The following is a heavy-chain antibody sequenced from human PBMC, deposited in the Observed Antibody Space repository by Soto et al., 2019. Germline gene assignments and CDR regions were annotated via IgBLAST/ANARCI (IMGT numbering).Heavy chain of an antibody. CDR1: GGTLSDYA. J-gene: IGHJ6*02. Sequence: ASVKVSCKASGGTLSDYAFSWVRQAPGQGLEWMGIIIPSGGRTSYAQKFQGRVTMTGDTSTNTAYMELSSLRSEDTAVYYCARRQTGTARYGMDVWGQGTTVTVS. V-gene: IGHV1-46*01. CDR2: IIPSGGRT. CDR3: ARRQTGTARYGMDV. D-gene: IGHD1-7*01.